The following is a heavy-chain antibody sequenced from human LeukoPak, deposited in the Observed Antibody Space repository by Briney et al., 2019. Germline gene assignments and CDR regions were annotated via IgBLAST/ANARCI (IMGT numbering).Heavy chain of an antibody. V-gene: IGHV3-30*02. CDR3: SRSLDY. J-gene: IGHJ4*02. CDR2: IRYDGSNK. Sequence: GGSLRLSCAASGFTFSSYGMHWVRQAPGKGLEWVAFIRYDGSNKYYADSVKGRFTISRDNAKNSLYLEMNSLRAEDTAVYYCSRSLDYWGQGALVTVSS. CDR1: GFTFSSYG.